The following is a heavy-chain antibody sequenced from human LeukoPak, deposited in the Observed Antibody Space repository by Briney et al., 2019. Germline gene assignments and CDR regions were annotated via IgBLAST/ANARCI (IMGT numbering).Heavy chain of an antibody. CDR2: IKSDEITT. J-gene: IGHJ4*02. V-gene: IGHV3-74*01. CDR3: ARGAWTAYYFDY. D-gene: IGHD3/OR15-3a*01. Sequence: PGGSLRLSCAASGFTFSSYYWMHWVRQAPGTELVWVSRIKSDEITTNYADSVKGRFTISRDNAKNTLYLQMNSLRAEDTAVYYCARGAWTAYYFDYWGQGTLVTVSS. CDR1: GFTFSSYYW.